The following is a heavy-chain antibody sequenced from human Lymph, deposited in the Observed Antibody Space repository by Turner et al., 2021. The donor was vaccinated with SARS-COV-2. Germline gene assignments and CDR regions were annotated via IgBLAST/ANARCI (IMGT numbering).Heavy chain of an antibody. D-gene: IGHD3-22*01. CDR3: ATLFTIPDYSDSSGYYTDY. CDR2: ISYDGSNK. V-gene: IGHV3-30*04. J-gene: IGHJ4*02. CDR1: GFTFSSYA. Sequence: QVQLVEYGGGVVQPGRSLRLSCAASGFTFSSYAMHWVRQAPGKGLEWVAVISYDGSNKYYADSVKGRFTISRDNSKNTLYLQVNSLRAEDTAVFYCATLFTIPDYSDSSGYYTDYWGQGTLVTVSS.